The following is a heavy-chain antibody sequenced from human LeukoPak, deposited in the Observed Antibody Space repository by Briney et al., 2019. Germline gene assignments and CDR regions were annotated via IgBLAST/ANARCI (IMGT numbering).Heavy chain of an antibody. CDR1: GYPFTTYD. CDR2: RNPSSGYT. V-gene: IGHV1-8*01. CDR3: ARISDHNWYFDL. D-gene: IGHD1-14*01. J-gene: IGHJ2*01. Sequence: ASVKVSCKASGYPFTTYDINWVRKATRQGLEWMGWRNPSSGYTGYSQKFQGRVTMTRNTSITTVYMELSSLRSEDTAVYYCARISDHNWYFDLWGRGTLVTVSS.